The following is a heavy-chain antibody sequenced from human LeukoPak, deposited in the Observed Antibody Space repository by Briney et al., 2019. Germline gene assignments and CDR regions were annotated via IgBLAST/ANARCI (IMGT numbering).Heavy chain of an antibody. V-gene: IGHV1-2*02. CDR2: INPNSGGT. D-gene: IGHD3-3*01. CDR3: ARDLFVSEDPRKFDY. Sequence: ASVKVSCKASGYTFTGYYMRWVRQAPGQGLEWMGWINPNSGGTNYAQKFQGRVTMTRDTAISTAYMELSRLRSDDTAVYYCARDLFVSEDPRKFDYWGQGTLVTVSS. CDR1: GYTFTGYY. J-gene: IGHJ4*02.